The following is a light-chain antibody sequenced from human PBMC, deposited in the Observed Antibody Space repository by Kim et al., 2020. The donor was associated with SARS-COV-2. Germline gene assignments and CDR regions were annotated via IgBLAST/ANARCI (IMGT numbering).Light chain of an antibody. CDR1: NIGSKS. CDR2: YDS. CDR3: QVWDSSSDHPWV. Sequence: PGKRAGITCGGNNIGSKSVHWYQQKPGQAPVLVIYYDSDRPSGIPERFSGSNSGNTATLTISRVEAGDEADYYCQVWDSSSDHPWVFGGGTQLTVL. J-gene: IGLJ3*02. V-gene: IGLV3-21*04.